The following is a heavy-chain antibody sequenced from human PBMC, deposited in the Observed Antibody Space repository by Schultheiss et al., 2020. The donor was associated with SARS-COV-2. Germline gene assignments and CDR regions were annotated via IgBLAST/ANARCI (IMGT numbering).Heavy chain of an antibody. CDR1: GGSISSSSYY. D-gene: IGHD5-24*01. V-gene: IGHV4-39*07. CDR2: INHSGST. Sequence: SETLSLTCTVSGGSISSSSYYWSWIRQPPGKGLEWIGEINHSGSTNYNPSLKSRVTISVDTSKNQFSLKLSSVTAADTAVYYCARGGRRWLQRRTYTNAFDIWGQGTMVTVSS. CDR3: ARGGRRWLQRRTYTNAFDI. J-gene: IGHJ3*02.